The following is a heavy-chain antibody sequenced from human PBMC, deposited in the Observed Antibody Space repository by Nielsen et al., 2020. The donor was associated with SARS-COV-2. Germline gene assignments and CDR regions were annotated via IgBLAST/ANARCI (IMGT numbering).Heavy chain of an antibody. CDR1: GFTFDDYA. J-gene: IGHJ5*02. V-gene: IGHV3-9*01. CDR3: VKDRRGWIRGSNWFDP. Sequence: SLKISCTASGFTFDDYAMHWVRQVPGKGLEWVSGVSWNSAYMAYADSVKGRFTISRDNAKNSLYLQMDSLRTEDTALYYCVKDRRGWIRGSNWFDPWGQGTLVTVSS. CDR2: VSWNSAYM. D-gene: IGHD5-18*01.